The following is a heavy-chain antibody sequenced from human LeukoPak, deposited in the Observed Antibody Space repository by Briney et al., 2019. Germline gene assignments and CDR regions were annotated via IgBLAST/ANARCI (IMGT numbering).Heavy chain of an antibody. CDR1: GYTFTSYG. CDR2: ISAYNGNT. V-gene: IGHV1-18*01. Sequence: ASVKVSRKASGYTFTSYGITWVRQAPGQGLDWMGWISAYNGNTNYAQKLQGRVTMTTDTSTSTAYMELRSLRSDDTAVYYCARDSVVVPAAAYYYYMDVWGKGTTVTVSS. D-gene: IGHD2-2*01. CDR3: ARDSVVVPAAAYYYYMDV. J-gene: IGHJ6*03.